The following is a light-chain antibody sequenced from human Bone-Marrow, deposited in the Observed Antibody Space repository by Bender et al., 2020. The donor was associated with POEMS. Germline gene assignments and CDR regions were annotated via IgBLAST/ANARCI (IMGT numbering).Light chain of an antibody. CDR1: SSDVGTYDS. V-gene: IGLV2-18*02. CDR3: SSYTSRRPLGI. Sequence: QSALTQPRSVSGSPGQSVTISCTGTSSDVGTYDSVSWYQHPPGKVPKLILYDVSNRPSGVSDRFSGSKSGNTASLTISRRQDEDEADDYCSSYTSRRPLGILGRGTRVNV. J-gene: IGLJ2*01. CDR2: DVS.